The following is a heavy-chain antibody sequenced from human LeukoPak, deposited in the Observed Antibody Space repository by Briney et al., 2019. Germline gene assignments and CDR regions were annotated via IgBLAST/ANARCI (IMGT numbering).Heavy chain of an antibody. D-gene: IGHD6-13*01. J-gene: IGHJ4*02. CDR2: INHSGST. CDR1: GGSFSGYY. CDR3: ARESVDLQLVAAAGTDY. Sequence: SSETLSLTCAVYGGSFSGYYWSWIRQPPGKGLEWIGEINHSGSTNYNPSLKSRVTISVDTSKNQFSLKLSSVTAADTAVYYCARESVDLQLVAAAGTDYWGQGTLVTVSS. V-gene: IGHV4-34*01.